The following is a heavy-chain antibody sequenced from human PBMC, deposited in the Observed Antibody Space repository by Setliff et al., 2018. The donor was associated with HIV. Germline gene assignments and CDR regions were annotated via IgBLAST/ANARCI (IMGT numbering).Heavy chain of an antibody. D-gene: IGHD5-12*01. CDR1: GFSFSSYT. CDR2: ISSSSTTV. CDR3: TTDLGTRYDTPVY. Sequence: GSLRLSCAASGFSFSSYTMNWVRQAPGKGLEWVSYISSSSTTVYYADSVKGRFTISRDNAKNSVYLQMNSLRVEDTAVYYCTTDLGTRYDTPVYWGQGTLVTVSS. J-gene: IGHJ4*02. V-gene: IGHV3-48*01.